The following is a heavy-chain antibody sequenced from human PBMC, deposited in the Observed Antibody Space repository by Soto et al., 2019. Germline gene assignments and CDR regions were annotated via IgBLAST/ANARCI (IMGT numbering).Heavy chain of an antibody. Sequence: GESLKISCKGSGYSFAGYWITWVRQKPGKGLEWMGRSDPSYSHTYYGPSCRGHVTISATKAITTVFLQWSSLSDSYTAMYYCARQIYDSDTGPNFQYYLDSWDQGTPVAVSS. D-gene: IGHD3-22*01. J-gene: IGHJ4*02. CDR1: GYSFAGYW. V-gene: IGHV5-10-1*01. CDR3: ARQIYDSDTGPNFQYYLDS. CDR2: SDPSYSHT.